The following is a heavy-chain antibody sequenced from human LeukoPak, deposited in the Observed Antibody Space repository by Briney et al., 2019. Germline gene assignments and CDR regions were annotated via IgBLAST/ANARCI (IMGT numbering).Heavy chain of an antibody. CDR2: IHDSGRT. V-gene: IGHV4-4*02. D-gene: IGHD3-22*01. CDR1: GGSISRNTW. J-gene: IGHJ4*02. Sequence: SGTLSLTCAVSGGSISRNTWWSWARQPPGKGLEWIAEIHDSGRTNYNPSLKSRVTISVDKSKNQFSLQLASMTAADTAVYYCATSGDTSGYYLTYWGQGTLVTVSS. CDR3: ATSGDTSGYYLTY.